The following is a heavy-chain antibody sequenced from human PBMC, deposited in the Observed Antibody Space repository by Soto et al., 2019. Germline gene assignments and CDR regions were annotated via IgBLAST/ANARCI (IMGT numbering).Heavy chain of an antibody. V-gene: IGHV4-34*01. D-gene: IGHD3-22*01. Sequence: QVQLQQWGAGLLKPSETLSLTCAVYGGSFSGYYWSWIRQPPGKGLEWIGEINHSGSTNYNPSLKSRVTIPVNTSKNQFSLKRSSVTAADTAVYYCATLDYYDSSAPGDYWGQGTLVTVSS. CDR1: GGSFSGYY. J-gene: IGHJ4*02. CDR2: INHSGST. CDR3: ATLDYYDSSAPGDY.